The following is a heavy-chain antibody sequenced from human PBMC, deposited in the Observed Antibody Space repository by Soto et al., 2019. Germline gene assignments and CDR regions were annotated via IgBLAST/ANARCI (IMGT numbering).Heavy chain of an antibody. CDR1: GFNVDDYG. V-gene: IGHV3-20*04. D-gene: IGHD6-13*01. CDR3: ARDHDNRSWYGYLDY. Sequence: AGGSLRLSCTMSGFNVDDYGMSWVRHVPGKGLEWVSGIYWKGGNRHYADSVKGRFTISRDNSENTLYLQMNSLRAEDTAVYYCARDHDNRSWYGYLDYWGQGTLVTVSS. CDR2: IYWKGGNR. J-gene: IGHJ4*02.